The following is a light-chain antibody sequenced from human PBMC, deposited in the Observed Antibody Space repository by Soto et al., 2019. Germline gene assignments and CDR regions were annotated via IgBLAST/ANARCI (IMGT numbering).Light chain of an antibody. CDR1: QSVRNY. J-gene: IGKJ2*01. V-gene: IGKV3-11*01. CDR2: DAS. Sequence: DIVLTQSPATLSLSPGERATLSCRASQSVRNYLAWYQQKPGQAPRLLIYDASTRATGIPARFSGSGSGTDFTLTISSLEPEDFAVYYCQQRNNWYTFGQGTKLEIK. CDR3: QQRNNWYT.